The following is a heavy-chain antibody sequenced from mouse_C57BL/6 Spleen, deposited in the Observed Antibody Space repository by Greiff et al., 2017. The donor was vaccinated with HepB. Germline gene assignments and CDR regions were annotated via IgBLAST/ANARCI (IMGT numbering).Heavy chain of an antibody. CDR1: GYTFTSYW. CDR3: ARSYSNHYAIDY. V-gene: IGHV1-64*01. CDR2: IHPNSGST. D-gene: IGHD2-5*01. J-gene: IGHJ4*01. Sequence: QVQLQQPGAELVKPGASVKLSCKASGYTFTSYWMHWVKQRPGQGLEWIGMIHPNSGSTNYNEKFKSKATLTVDKSSSTAYMQLSSLTSEDSAVYYFARSYSNHYAIDYWGQGTSVTVSS.